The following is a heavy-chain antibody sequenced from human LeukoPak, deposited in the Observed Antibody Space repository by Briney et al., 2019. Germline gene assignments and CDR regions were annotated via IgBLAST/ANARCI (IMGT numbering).Heavy chain of an antibody. J-gene: IGHJ4*02. V-gene: IGHV3-23*01. CDR1: GFTFSSYA. D-gene: IGHD3-22*01. CDR2: ISGSGGST. CDR3: AKGPYQVVITNYFDY. Sequence: GGSLRLSCAASGFTFSSYAMSWVRQAPGKGLEWVSAISGSGGSTYYADSVKGRFTISRDNSKNTLYLQMNSLRAEDTAVYYCAKGPYQVVITNYFDYWGQGTLVTVSS.